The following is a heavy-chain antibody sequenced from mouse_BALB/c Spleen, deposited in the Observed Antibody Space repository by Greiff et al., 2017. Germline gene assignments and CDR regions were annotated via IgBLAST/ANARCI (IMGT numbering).Heavy chain of an antibody. D-gene: IGHD2-4*01. J-gene: IGHJ4*01. Sequence: EVQLVESGGGLVKPGGSLKLSCAASGFTFSSYAMSWVRQSPEKRLEWVAEISSGGSYTYYPDTVTGRFTISRDNAKNTLYLEMSSLRSEDTAMYYCARGVSTMITTRDYYAMDYWGQGTSVTVSS. V-gene: IGHV5-9-4*01. CDR1: GFTFSSYA. CDR2: ISSGGSYT. CDR3: ARGVSTMITTRDYYAMDY.